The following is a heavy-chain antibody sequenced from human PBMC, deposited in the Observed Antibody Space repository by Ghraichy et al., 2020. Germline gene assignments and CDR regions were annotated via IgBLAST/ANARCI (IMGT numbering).Heavy chain of an antibody. D-gene: IGHD2-21*01. CDR2: IDQSGGT. Sequence: SETLSLTCAVSGGSISGTSWWSWVRQPPGKGLEWIGEIDQSGGTNYNPSLKSRVTISVDKSKNQFSLRVSSVTAADTAMYYCTRPPGGIFGLDVWGQGTTVTVSS. CDR1: GGSISGTSW. CDR3: TRPPGGIFGLDV. J-gene: IGHJ6*02. V-gene: IGHV4-4*02.